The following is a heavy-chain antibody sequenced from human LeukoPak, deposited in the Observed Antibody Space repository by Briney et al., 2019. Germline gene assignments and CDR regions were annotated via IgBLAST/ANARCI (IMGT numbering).Heavy chain of an antibody. J-gene: IGHJ4*02. CDR3: ARRRYCGGDCSSGDYFDY. CDR2: IYYTGST. CDR1: GGSISNYY. Sequence: SETLSLTCTVSGGSISNYYWNWIRQPPGKGLEFIGYIYYTGSTNYNPSLKSRVTISVDTSKNQFSLKLSSVTAADTAVYYCARRRYCGGDCSSGDYFDYWGQGTLVTVSS. V-gene: IGHV4-59*12. D-gene: IGHD2-21*02.